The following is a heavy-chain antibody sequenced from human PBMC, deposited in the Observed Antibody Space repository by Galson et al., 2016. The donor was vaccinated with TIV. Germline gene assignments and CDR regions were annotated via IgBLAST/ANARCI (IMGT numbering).Heavy chain of an antibody. D-gene: IGHD3-10*01. Sequence: QSGAEVTKPGEPLKISCKASGGTFSNFVISWVRQAPGQGLEWMGSINPIFGTANYAQKFQGRVTITADTSASTIYMELSSLRSEDTAVYYCARGRGYYFGSGSSYFDYWGQGSLVTVSS. J-gene: IGHJ4*02. V-gene: IGHV1-69*06. CDR3: ARGRGYYFGSGSSYFDY. CDR1: GGTFSNFV. CDR2: INPIFGTA.